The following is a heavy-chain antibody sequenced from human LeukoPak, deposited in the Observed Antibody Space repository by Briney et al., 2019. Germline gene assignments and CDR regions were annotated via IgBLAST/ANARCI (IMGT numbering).Heavy chain of an antibody. CDR1: GGSISSGGYY. Sequence: KPSETLSLTCTVSGGSISSGGYYWSWIRQHPGKGLEWIGYIYYSGSTYYNPSPKSRVTISVDTSKNQFSLKLSSVTAADTAVYYCARGSNTMTTVTLNWFDPWGQGTLVTVSS. V-gene: IGHV4-31*03. CDR2: IYYSGST. J-gene: IGHJ5*02. D-gene: IGHD4-11*01. CDR3: ARGSNTMTTVTLNWFDP.